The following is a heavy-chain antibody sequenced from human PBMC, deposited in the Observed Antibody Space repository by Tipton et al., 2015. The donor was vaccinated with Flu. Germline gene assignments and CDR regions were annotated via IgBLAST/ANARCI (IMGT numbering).Heavy chain of an antibody. J-gene: IGHJ4*02. CDR2: IKQDGSEK. CDR1: GFIFSTYG. D-gene: IGHD5-12*01. Sequence: GSLRLSCAASGFIFSTYGMHWVRQAPGKGLEWVANIKQDGSEKHYVDSVKGRFTISRDNAKNSLYLQMNSLRPEDTAVYYCARGTYSFDYWGQGTLVIVSS. V-gene: IGHV3-7*01. CDR3: ARGTYSFDY.